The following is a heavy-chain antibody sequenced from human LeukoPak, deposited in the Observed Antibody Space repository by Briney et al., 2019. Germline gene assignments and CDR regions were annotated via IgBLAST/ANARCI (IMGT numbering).Heavy chain of an antibody. Sequence: GGSLRLSCAASGFTFSSYSVNWVRQAPGKGLEWVSSISSSSSYIYYADSVKGRFTISRDNAKNSLYLQMNSLRAEDTAVYYCARAEGPMVRGVVDYWGQGTLVSVSS. V-gene: IGHV3-21*01. D-gene: IGHD3-10*01. CDR3: ARAEGPMVRGVVDY. J-gene: IGHJ4*02. CDR2: ISSSSSYI. CDR1: GFTFSSYS.